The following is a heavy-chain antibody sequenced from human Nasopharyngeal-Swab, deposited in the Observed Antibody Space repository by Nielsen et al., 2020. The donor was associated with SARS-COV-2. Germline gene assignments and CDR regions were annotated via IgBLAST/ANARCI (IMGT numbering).Heavy chain of an antibody. CDR2: INAGNGNT. Sequence: ASVKVSCKASGYTFTSYAMHWVRQAPGQRLEWMGWINAGNGNTKYSQKFQGRVTITRDASASTAYMGLSSLRSEDTAVYYCARGIAVAARGWFDPWGQGTLVTVSS. CDR1: GYTFTSYA. CDR3: ARGIAVAARGWFDP. J-gene: IGHJ5*02. D-gene: IGHD6-19*01. V-gene: IGHV1-3*01.